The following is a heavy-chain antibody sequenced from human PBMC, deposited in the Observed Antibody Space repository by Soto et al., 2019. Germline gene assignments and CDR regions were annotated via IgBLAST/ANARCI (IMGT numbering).Heavy chain of an antibody. D-gene: IGHD2-2*02. CDR2: ISSSGSPI. CDR3: VRSWGVYCSSTRCYSPWLDP. V-gene: IGHV3-48*03. J-gene: IGHJ5*02. CDR1: GFTFSSHE. Sequence: EVQLVESGGGLVQPGGSLRLSCVASGFTFSSHEMNWVRQAPGKGLEWVSYISSSGSPIDYADSVRGRFTISRDNAKNSVILQMNSLRVEDTAVYYCVRSWGVYCSSTRCYSPWLDPWGQETLVTVSS.